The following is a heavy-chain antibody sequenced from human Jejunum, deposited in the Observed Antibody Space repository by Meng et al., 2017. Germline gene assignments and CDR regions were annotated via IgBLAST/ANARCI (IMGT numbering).Heavy chain of an antibody. V-gene: IGHV3-33*06. Sequence: QVHRGAAGGGVVQPGGSLTLACAASGFTLTTYAMHWVRQAPGKGLEWVAALWYDGSKDYYTDSVKGRFTISRDTSKNTLYLQMNSLRAEDTAVYYCAKSGWDYWYFDLWGRGALVTVSS. J-gene: IGHJ2*01. CDR2: LWYDGSKD. D-gene: IGHD1-26*01. CDR1: GFTLTTYA. CDR3: AKSGWDYWYFDL.